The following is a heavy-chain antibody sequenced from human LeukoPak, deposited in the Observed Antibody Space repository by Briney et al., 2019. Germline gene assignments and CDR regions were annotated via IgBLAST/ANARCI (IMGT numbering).Heavy chain of an antibody. Sequence: SVKVSCKASRGTFSSYAISWVRQAPGQGLESMGGIIPIFSTANYAQKFQDRVTITADESTSTAYMELSSLRSEDTAVYYCARARYRGVIPYYFDYWGQGTLVTVSS. CDR1: RGTFSSYA. V-gene: IGHV1-69*13. CDR3: ARARYRGVIPYYFDY. D-gene: IGHD3-10*01. J-gene: IGHJ4*02. CDR2: IIPIFSTA.